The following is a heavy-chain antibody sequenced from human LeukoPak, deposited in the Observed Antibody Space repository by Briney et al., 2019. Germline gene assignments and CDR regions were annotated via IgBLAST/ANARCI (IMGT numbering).Heavy chain of an antibody. CDR2: ISSHGGST. V-gene: IGHV3-64D*09. D-gene: IGHD3-22*01. CDR1: GFTVSSNY. Sequence: GGSLRLSCAASGFTVSSNYMSWVRQAPGKGLEYVSAISSHGGSTYYADSVKGRFTISRDNSKNTLYLQMSSLRAEDTAVYYCVKDEAPYYYDSSGYYFGDWGQGTLVTVSS. J-gene: IGHJ4*02. CDR3: VKDEAPYYYDSSGYYFGD.